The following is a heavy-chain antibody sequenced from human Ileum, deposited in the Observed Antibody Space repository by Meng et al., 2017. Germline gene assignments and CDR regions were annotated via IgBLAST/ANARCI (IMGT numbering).Heavy chain of an antibody. CDR1: EFTFSTYA. Sequence: GESLKISCAASEFTFSTYAMSWVRQAPGKGLEWVSIISSGGGTTYYADSVKGRFTISRDNSRDTLYLQMNSLRAEDTAVYYCAKSACSTASCRRLDFWGQGTLVTVSS. CDR2: ISSGGGTT. V-gene: IGHV3-23*01. J-gene: IGHJ4*02. CDR3: AKSACSTASCRRLDF. D-gene: IGHD2-2*01.